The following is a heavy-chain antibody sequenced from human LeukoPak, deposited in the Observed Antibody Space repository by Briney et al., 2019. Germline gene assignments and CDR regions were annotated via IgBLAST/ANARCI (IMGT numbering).Heavy chain of an antibody. Sequence: SETLSLTCTVSGDSINNINYYCGCIRQPPGKGLEWIGNIHYSGTTNYNPSLKSRVTISVDTSMNQFSLKVNSLTAADTAVYYCASQKDYYDSSGPRGWFDSWGQGILVTVSS. V-gene: IGHV4-39*07. J-gene: IGHJ5*01. CDR1: GDSINNINYY. CDR3: ASQKDYYDSSGPRGWFDS. CDR2: IHYSGTT. D-gene: IGHD3-22*01.